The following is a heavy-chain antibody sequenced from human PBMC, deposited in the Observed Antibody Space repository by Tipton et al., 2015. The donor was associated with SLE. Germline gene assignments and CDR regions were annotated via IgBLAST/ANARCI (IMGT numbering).Heavy chain of an antibody. V-gene: IGHV3-23*01. CDR1: GFTFSSYA. Sequence: SLRLSCAASGFTFSSYAMSWVRQAPGKGLEWVSAISGSGGSTYYADSVKGRFTISRDNSKNTLYLQMNSLRADDTAVYYCARFCGGDCYGHGNCNYYMDVWGKGTTVTVSS. D-gene: IGHD2-21*02. CDR3: ARFCGGDCYGHGNCNYYMDV. J-gene: IGHJ6*03. CDR2: ISGSGGST.